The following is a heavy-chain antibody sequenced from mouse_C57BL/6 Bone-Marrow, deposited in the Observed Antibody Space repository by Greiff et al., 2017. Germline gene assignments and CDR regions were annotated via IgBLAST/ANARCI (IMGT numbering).Heavy chain of an antibody. J-gene: IGHJ2*01. Sequence: VQLQQSGAELVRPGASVTLSCKASGYTFTDYEMHWVKQTPVHGLEWIGAIDPETGGTAYNQTFKGKAILTADKSSSTAYMELRSLTSEDSAVYYCADGYLDYWGQGTTLTVSS. CDR2: IDPETGGT. CDR1: GYTFTDYE. D-gene: IGHD2-3*01. CDR3: ADGYLDY. V-gene: IGHV1-15*01.